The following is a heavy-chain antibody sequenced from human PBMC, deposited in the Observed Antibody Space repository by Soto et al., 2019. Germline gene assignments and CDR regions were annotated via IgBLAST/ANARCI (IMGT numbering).Heavy chain of an antibody. Sequence: QVQLQESGPGLVKPSETLSLTCTVSGGSISSYYWSWIRQPPGKGLEWIGYIYYSGSTNYNPSLKSRVTISVDTSKNQVSLKLSSVTAADTAVYYCARQGIAVAGTRWFDPWGQGTLVTVSS. J-gene: IGHJ5*02. CDR2: IYYSGST. CDR3: ARQGIAVAGTRWFDP. D-gene: IGHD6-19*01. V-gene: IGHV4-59*08. CDR1: GGSISSYY.